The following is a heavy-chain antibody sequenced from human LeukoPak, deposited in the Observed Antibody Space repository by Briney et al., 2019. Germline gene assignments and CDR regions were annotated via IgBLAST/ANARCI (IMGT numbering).Heavy chain of an antibody. V-gene: IGHV3-13*01. CDR3: VRGALPGDNWYFDL. J-gene: IGHJ2*01. CDR1: GFPFSAYD. Sequence: GGSLRLSCATSGFPFSAYDMHWVRQAPGKGLEWVSAFGSAGDTYYPGAVKGRFTISRDYATDSLYLQMNSLRAGDTAVYFCVRGALPGDNWYFDLWGRGTLVTVSS. CDR2: FGSAGDT.